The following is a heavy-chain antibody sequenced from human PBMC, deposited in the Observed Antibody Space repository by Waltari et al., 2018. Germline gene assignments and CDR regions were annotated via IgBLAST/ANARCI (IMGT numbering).Heavy chain of an antibody. CDR3: ARVRLGDYVIST. V-gene: IGHV3-74*01. CDR1: GFTFSSCW. CDR2: MNGDGTNI. J-gene: IGHJ5*02. Sequence: EVQLVESGGGLVQPGGSLRLSCAASGFTFSSCWMHGVRQVPGKGLVWVSRMNGDGTNILYADSVKGRFTISRDNAKNTLYLQMNSLRAEDTAVYYCARVRLGDYVISTWGQGTLVTVSS. D-gene: IGHD4-17*01.